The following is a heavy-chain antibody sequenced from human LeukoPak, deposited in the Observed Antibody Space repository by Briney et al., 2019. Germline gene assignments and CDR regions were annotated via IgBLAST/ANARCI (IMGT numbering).Heavy chain of an antibody. D-gene: IGHD6-13*01. Sequence: SVTLSLTYAVSGGSISSYYWSWVRQPPGKGLEWMGYIYYSGSTNYNPSLKSRGTISVATSKNQFSLKLSSVTAADTAVYYCAREGRSSWPDYYGMYVWGQGTTVTVSS. CDR3: AREGRSSWPDYYGMYV. J-gene: IGHJ6*02. V-gene: IGHV4-59*01. CDR1: GGSISSYY. CDR2: IYYSGST.